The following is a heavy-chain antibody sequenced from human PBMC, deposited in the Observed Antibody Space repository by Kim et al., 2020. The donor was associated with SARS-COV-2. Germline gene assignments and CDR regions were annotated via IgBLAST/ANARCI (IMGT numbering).Heavy chain of an antibody. CDR2: IYTSGST. J-gene: IGHJ3*02. V-gene: IGHV4-4*07. CDR1: GGSISSYY. D-gene: IGHD3-22*01. CDR3: AGAPAPPPYYYESSGGAFDI. Sequence: SETLSLTCTVSGGSISSYYWSWIRQPAGKGLEWIGRIYTSGSTNYNPSLKSRVTMSVDTSKNQFSLKLSSVTAADTAVYYCAGAPAPPPYYYESSGGAFDIWGQGTMVTVSS.